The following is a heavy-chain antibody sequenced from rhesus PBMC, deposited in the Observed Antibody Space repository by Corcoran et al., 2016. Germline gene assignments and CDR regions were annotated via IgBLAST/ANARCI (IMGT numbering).Heavy chain of an antibody. D-gene: IGHD3-3*01. J-gene: IGHJ6*01. Sequence: QVQLQESGPGLVKPSETLSLTCAVSGGSISGGYDWSWIRQPPGKGLEWIGYIYGSSGSTNYNPSLKNRVTISKDTSKNQFSLKLTSVTAADTAVYYCARGTEYALDSWGQGVVVTVSS. CDR2: IYGSSGST. CDR1: GGSISGGYD. CDR3: ARGTEYALDS. V-gene: IGHV4-76*01.